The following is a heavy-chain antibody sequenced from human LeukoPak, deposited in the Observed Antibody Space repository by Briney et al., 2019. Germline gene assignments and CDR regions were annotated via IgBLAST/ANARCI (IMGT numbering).Heavy chain of an antibody. D-gene: IGHD2-2*01. Sequence: PGGSLRLSCAASGFTFSSYSMSWVRQAPGKGLEWVSSISSSSSYIYYADSVKGRFTISRDNAKNSLYLQMNSLRAEDTAVYYCARAGTRGYCSSTSCYERYWGQGTLVTVSS. V-gene: IGHV3-21*01. CDR2: ISSSSSYI. J-gene: IGHJ4*02. CDR3: ARAGTRGYCSSTSCYERY. CDR1: GFTFSSYS.